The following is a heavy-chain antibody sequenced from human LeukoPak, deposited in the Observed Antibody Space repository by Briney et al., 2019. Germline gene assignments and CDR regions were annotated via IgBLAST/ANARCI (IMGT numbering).Heavy chain of an antibody. CDR2: INHSGST. CDR1: GGSFSGYY. D-gene: IGHD2-21*02. J-gene: IGHJ4*02. Sequence: PSETLSLTCAVYGGSFSGYYWSWIRQPPGKGLEWIGEINHSGSTNYNPSLKSRVTISVDTSKNQFSLKLSSVPAADTAVYYCARVERVTRVTAIDYWGQGTLVTVSS. V-gene: IGHV4-34*01. CDR3: ARVERVTRVTAIDY.